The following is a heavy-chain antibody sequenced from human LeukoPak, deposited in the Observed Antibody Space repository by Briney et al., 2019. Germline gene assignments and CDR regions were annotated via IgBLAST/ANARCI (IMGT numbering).Heavy chain of an antibody. CDR2: IIPIFGTA. Sequence: SVKVSCKASGGTFSSYAISWVRQAPGQGLEWMGRIIPIFGTANYAQKFQGRVTITTDESTSTAYMELSSLRSVDTAVYYCARDQSPQYGGFDYWGQGTLVTVSS. D-gene: IGHD2-21*01. CDR3: ARDQSPQYGGFDY. V-gene: IGHV1-69*05. CDR1: GGTFSSYA. J-gene: IGHJ4*02.